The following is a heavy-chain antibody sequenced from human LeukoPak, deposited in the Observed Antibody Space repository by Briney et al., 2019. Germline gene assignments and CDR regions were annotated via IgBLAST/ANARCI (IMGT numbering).Heavy chain of an antibody. V-gene: IGHV4-61*01. CDR2: IYYSGST. J-gene: IGHJ5*02. Sequence: SETLSLTCTVSGGSVSRGSYYWSRIRQPPWKGLEWIGYIYYSGSTNYNPSLKSRVTISVDTSKNQFSLKLSSVTAADTAVYYCARDPRSSGYCSGGSCSDWFDPWGQGTLVTVSS. D-gene: IGHD2-15*01. CDR3: ARDPRSSGYCSGGSCSDWFDP. CDR1: GGSVSRGSYY.